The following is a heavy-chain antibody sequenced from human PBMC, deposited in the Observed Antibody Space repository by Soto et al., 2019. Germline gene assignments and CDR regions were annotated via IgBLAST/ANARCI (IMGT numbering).Heavy chain of an antibody. Sequence: QVQLVESGGGVVQPGRSLRLSCTASGFTFSTYGMHWVRQAPGKGLEWVTLIWYDGSNKYYADSVKGRFTISRDNSKHTLYLQMNSLSAEDTGMYYCARERSIRSYSFDYWGQGTLVTVSS. V-gene: IGHV3-33*01. CDR3: ARERSIRSYSFDY. J-gene: IGHJ4*02. D-gene: IGHD3-3*02. CDR2: IWYDGSNK. CDR1: GFTFSTYG.